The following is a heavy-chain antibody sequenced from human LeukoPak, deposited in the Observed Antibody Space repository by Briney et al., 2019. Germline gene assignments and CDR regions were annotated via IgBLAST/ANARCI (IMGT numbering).Heavy chain of an antibody. Sequence: GGSLRLSCAASGFTFSNFAMSWVRQAPGMGLEWVSTISGSGAITQYADAVKGRVTISRDNTKNTLYLQMNSLRAEDTAVYYCAKDLTLYGDFPYFDYWGQGTLVTVSS. CDR3: AKDLTLYGDFPYFDY. CDR2: ISGSGAIT. D-gene: IGHD2-21*01. J-gene: IGHJ4*02. V-gene: IGHV3-23*01. CDR1: GFTFSNFA.